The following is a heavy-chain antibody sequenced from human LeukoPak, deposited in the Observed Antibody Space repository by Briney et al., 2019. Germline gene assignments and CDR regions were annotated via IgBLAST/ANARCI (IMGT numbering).Heavy chain of an antibody. J-gene: IGHJ4*02. V-gene: IGHV1-18*01. CDR1: GYTFTSYG. CDR3: ARRATNPKHVLLWFGVDY. Sequence: ASVKVSCKASGYTFTSYGISWVRHAPGQGLEWMGWISAYNGNTNYAQKLQGRVTMTTDTSTSTAYMELRSLRSDDTAVYYCARRATNPKHVLLWFGVDYWGQGTLVTVSS. CDR2: ISAYNGNT. D-gene: IGHD3-10*01.